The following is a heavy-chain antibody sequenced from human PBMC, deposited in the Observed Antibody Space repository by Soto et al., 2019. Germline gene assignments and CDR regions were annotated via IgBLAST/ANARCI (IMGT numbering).Heavy chain of an antibody. CDR2: IIPFLRTP. V-gene: IGHV1-69*01. CDR3: ARGLCHTTACPHPSYDYYAMDV. CDR1: GDTFSSYA. Sequence: QVQLVQSGPEVKKPGSSVKVSCESSGDTFSSYAISWVRQAPGQGLEWMGGIIPFLRTPNYSQKFQGRVTITADESTRTTYMELRGLSSQDTAIYYCARGLCHTTACPHPSYDYYAMDVWGPGTTVTVSS. D-gene: IGHD1-1*01. J-gene: IGHJ6*01.